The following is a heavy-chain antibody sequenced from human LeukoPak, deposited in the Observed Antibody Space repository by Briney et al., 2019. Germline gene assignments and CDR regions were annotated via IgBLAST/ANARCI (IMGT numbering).Heavy chain of an antibody. Sequence: SETLSLTCAVSGYSVSSGYYWGWIRQTPQKGLEWIATISHSGSSYYNPSLKSRVTISLDTSKNQFSLRLSSVTAADTAVYYCARLGNGDYVDYWGQGTLVTVSS. CDR2: ISHSGSS. V-gene: IGHV4-38-2*01. CDR1: GYSVSSGYY. D-gene: IGHD7-27*01. CDR3: ARLGNGDYVDY. J-gene: IGHJ4*02.